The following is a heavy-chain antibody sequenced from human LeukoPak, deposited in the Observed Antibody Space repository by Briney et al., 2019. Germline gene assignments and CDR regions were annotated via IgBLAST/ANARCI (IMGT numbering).Heavy chain of an antibody. CDR1: GFTFSSYG. CDR3: ARGSYCSSTSCRYFDY. V-gene: IGHV3-48*04. Sequence: GGSLRLSCAASGFTFSSYGMNRVRQAPGKGLEGVSYISSSSSTIYYADSVKGRFTISRDDAKNSLYLQMNSLRVEDTAVYYCARGSYCSSTSCRYFDYWGQGTLVTVSS. J-gene: IGHJ4*02. D-gene: IGHD2-2*01. CDR2: ISSSSSTI.